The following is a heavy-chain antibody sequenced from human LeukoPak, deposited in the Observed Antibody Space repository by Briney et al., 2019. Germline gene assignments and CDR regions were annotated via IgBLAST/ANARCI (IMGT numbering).Heavy chain of an antibody. CDR2: IYYSGST. Sequence: SETLSLTCTVSGGSISSYYWSWIRQPPGKGLEWIGYIYYSGSTNYNPSLKSRVTISVDTSKNQFSLKLSSVTAADTAVYYCARGHCSGGSCYPGWGQGTLVTVSS. D-gene: IGHD2-15*01. J-gene: IGHJ4*02. V-gene: IGHV4-59*08. CDR3: ARGHCSGGSCYPG. CDR1: GGSISSYY.